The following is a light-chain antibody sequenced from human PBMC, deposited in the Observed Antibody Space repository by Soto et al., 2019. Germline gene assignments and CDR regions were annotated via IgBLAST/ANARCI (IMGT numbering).Light chain of an antibody. CDR1: QSVSSY. J-gene: IGKJ4*01. CDR3: QQYNNWPRAT. V-gene: IGKV3-15*01. CDR2: RTS. Sequence: EIVLTQSPATLSLSPGERATLSCRASQSVSSYLVWYQHRPGQAPRLLMFRTSSRATGFPARFSGSGSGTEFNLTISSLQSEDFGVYYCQQYNNWPRATFGGGTKVDI.